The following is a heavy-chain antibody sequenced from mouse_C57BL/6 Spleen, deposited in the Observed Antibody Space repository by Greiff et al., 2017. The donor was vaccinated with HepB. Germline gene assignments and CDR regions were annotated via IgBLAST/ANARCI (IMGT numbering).Heavy chain of an antibody. CDR2: INPSNGGT. Sequence: QVQLQQPGTELVKPGASVKLSCKASGYTFTSYWMHWVKQRPGQGLEWIGNINPSNGGTNYNEKFKSKATLTVDKSSSTAYMQLSSLTSEDSAVYYCAREGCHYYGSSSPFAYWGQGTPVTVSA. CDR3: AREGCHYYGSSSPFAY. D-gene: IGHD1-1*01. J-gene: IGHJ3*01. V-gene: IGHV1-53*01. CDR1: GYTFTSYW.